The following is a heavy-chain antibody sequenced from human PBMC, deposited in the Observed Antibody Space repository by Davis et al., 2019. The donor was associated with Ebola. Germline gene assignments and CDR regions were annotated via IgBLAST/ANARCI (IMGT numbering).Heavy chain of an antibody. V-gene: IGHV1-2*02. D-gene: IGHD5-18*01. CDR2: INPNSGGT. Sequence: ASVKVSCKASGYTFTGYYMHWVRQAPGQGLEWMGWINPNSGGTNYAQKFQGRVTMTRDTSISTAYMELRSLRSDDTAVYYCAADPGDTAMGYWGQGTLVTVSS. CDR3: AADPGDTAMGY. CDR1: GYTFTGYY. J-gene: IGHJ4*02.